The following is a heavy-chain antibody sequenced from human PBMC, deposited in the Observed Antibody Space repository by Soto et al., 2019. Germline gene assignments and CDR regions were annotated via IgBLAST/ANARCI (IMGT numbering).Heavy chain of an antibody. Sequence: GGSLRLSCAASGFTFSSYAMHWVRQAPGKGLEWVAVISYDGSNKYYADSVKGRFTISRDNSKNTLYLQMNSLRAEDTAVYYCARDRTVKGGGWFDPWGQGTLVTVSS. CDR1: GFTFSSYA. V-gene: IGHV3-30-3*01. CDR2: ISYDGSNK. D-gene: IGHD4-4*01. CDR3: ARDRTVKGGGWFDP. J-gene: IGHJ5*02.